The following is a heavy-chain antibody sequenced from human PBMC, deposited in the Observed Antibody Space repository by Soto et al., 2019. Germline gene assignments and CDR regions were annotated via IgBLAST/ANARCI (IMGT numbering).Heavy chain of an antibody. V-gene: IGHV3-21*01. J-gene: IGHJ4*02. CDR1: GFTFSSYS. CDR2: ISSSSSYI. Sequence: EVQLVESGGGLVKPGGALRRSCAASGFTFSSYSMNWVRQAPGKGLEWVSSISSSSSYIYYADSVKGRFTISRDNAKNSLYLQMNSLRAEDTAVYYCARTSVPAAGRWGQGTLVTVSS. CDR3: ARTSVPAAGR. D-gene: IGHD2-2*01.